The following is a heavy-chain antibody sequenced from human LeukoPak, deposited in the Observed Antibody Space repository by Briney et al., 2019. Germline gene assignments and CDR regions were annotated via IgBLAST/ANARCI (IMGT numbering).Heavy chain of an antibody. D-gene: IGHD6-13*01. CDR3: ARDIAAAGSRYYYYGMDV. J-gene: IGHJ6*02. V-gene: IGHV3-33*01. CDR2: IWYDGSNK. CDR1: GFTFSSYG. Sequence: GGSLRLSCAASGFTFSSYGMHRVRQAPGKGLEWVAVIWYDGSNKYYADSVKGRFTISRDNSKNPLYLQTNSLRAEDTAVYYCARDIAAAGSRYYYYGMDVWGQGTTVTVSS.